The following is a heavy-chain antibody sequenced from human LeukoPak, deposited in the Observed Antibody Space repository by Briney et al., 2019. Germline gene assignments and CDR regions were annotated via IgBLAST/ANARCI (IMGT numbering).Heavy chain of an antibody. D-gene: IGHD6-19*01. CDR3: AKPRTRLAWFDP. V-gene: IGHV4-39*01. J-gene: IGHJ5*02. CDR1: GGSISSSSYY. CDR2: IYYSGST. Sequence: SSETLSLTCTVSGGSISSSSYYWGWIRQPPGKGLEWIGSIYYSGSTYYNPSLKSRVTISVDTSKNQFSLKVRSVTAADTAVYYCAKPRTRLAWFDPWGQGTLVTVSS.